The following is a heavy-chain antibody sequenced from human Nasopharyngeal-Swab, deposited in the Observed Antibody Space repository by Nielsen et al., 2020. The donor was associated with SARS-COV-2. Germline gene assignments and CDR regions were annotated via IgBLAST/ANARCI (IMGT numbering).Heavy chain of an antibody. V-gene: IGHV3-23*01. J-gene: IGHJ4*02. CDR2: ISSNGGTE. D-gene: IGHD6-6*01. Sequence: GGLRLSCTASRFTFSDYAISWVRQAPGQGLQWVSGISSNGGTESYADSVKGRFSISRDNSKNTLFLQVNSPRAEDTAVYYCAKDYTSSSGGGGGFDSWGQGALVTVSS. CDR3: AKDYTSSSGGGGGFDS. CDR1: RFTFSDYA.